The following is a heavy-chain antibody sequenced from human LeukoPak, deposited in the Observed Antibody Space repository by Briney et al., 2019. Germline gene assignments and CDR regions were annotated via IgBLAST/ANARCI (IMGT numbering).Heavy chain of an antibody. D-gene: IGHD3-10*01. J-gene: IGHJ3*02. CDR3: ARRVGTMVRGVLFDI. Sequence: GESLKISCQGSGYSFTSYWIGWVRQLPGKGLECMGWIDPSDSYTNYSPSFQGHVTISADKSISTAYLQWSSLKASDTAMYYCARRVGTMVRGVLFDIWGQGTMVTVSS. CDR1: GYSFTSYW. CDR2: IDPSDSYT. V-gene: IGHV5-10-1*01.